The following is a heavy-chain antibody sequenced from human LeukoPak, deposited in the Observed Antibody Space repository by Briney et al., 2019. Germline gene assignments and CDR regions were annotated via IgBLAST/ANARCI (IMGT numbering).Heavy chain of an antibody. CDR2: ISGSGGST. D-gene: IGHD3-10*01. J-gene: IGHJ4*02. V-gene: IGHV3-23*01. Sequence: PGGSLRLSCAASGFTFSSYAMSWVRQAPGKGLEWVSAISGSGGSTYYADSVKGRFTISRDNSKNTLYLQMNSLRAEDTAVYYCAKFLPDYYGSGSYLGYWGQGTLVTVSS. CDR1: GFTFSSYA. CDR3: AKFLPDYYGSGSYLGY.